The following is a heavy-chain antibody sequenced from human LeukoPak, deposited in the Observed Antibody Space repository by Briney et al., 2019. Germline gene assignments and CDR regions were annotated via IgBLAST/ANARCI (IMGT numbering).Heavy chain of an antibody. CDR2: MNPNSGNT. J-gene: IGHJ4*02. D-gene: IGHD6-13*01. CDR1: GYTFSSYD. CDR3: ARSEGVIAAAGTGFPGY. V-gene: IGHV1-8*01. Sequence: GASVKVSCKASGYTFSSYDFNWVRQATGQGLEWMGWMNPNSGNTGYAQKLQGRVTMTTDTSTSTAYMELRSLRSDDTAVYYCARSEGVIAAAGTGFPGYWGQGTLVTVSS.